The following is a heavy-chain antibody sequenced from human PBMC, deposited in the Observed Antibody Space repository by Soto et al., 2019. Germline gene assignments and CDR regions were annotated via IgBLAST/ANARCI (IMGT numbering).Heavy chain of an antibody. CDR3: VRDYLLTGFDT. J-gene: IGHJ5*02. V-gene: IGHV4-59*01. CDR2: VYYSGTT. CDR1: NGSISTYY. Sequence: SETLSLTCTVSNGSISTYYWAWVRQPPGKGLEWIGYVYYSGTTNYNPSLKSRVGMSIDTSKNQFSLELKSVTAADTATYYCVRDYLLTGFDTWGQGTLVTVSS. D-gene: IGHD3-9*01.